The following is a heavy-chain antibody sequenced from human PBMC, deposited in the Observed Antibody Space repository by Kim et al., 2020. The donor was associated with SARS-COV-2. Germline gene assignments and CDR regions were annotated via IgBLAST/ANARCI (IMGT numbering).Heavy chain of an antibody. D-gene: IGHD6-19*01. Sequence: YYADYVKGRFTISRDNSKNTLYLQMNSLRAEDTAVYYCAKTYSSGWTFDYWGQGTLVTVSS. V-gene: IGHV3-23*01. CDR3: AKTYSSGWTFDY. J-gene: IGHJ4*02.